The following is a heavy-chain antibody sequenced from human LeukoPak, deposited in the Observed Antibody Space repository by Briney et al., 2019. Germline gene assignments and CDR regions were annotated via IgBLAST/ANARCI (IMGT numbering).Heavy chain of an antibody. CDR3: ARDHRLQLENWFDP. CDR2: IIPIFGTA. D-gene: IGHD6-13*01. Sequence: SVKVSCKASGGTFSSYAISWVRQAPGQGLEWMGGIIPIFGTANYAQKFQGRVTITADESTSTVYMEVSSLRSEDTAVYYCARDHRLQLENWFDPWGQGTLVTVSS. CDR1: GGTFSSYA. V-gene: IGHV1-69*13. J-gene: IGHJ5*02.